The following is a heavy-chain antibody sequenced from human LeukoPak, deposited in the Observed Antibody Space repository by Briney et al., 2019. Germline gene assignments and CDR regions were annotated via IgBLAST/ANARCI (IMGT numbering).Heavy chain of an antibody. CDR3: TRCNSNSLIEHDC. D-gene: IGHD1-1*01. CDR2: IRSEAYGGTT. CDR1: GFTIGDFA. J-gene: IGHJ4*02. V-gene: IGHV3-49*03. Sequence: SLRLSCTASGFTIGDFAMRWFRQAPGKGLEWVGFIRSEAYGGTTEYDASVKGRFTISTDDSKSMAWLQINILKTEYKAVNYCTRCNSNSLIEHDCWGQGTLVTVSS.